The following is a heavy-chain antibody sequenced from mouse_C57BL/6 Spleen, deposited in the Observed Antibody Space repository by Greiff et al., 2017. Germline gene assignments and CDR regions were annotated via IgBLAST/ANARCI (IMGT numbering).Heavy chain of an antibody. CDR2: IYPRSGNT. D-gene: IGHD1-1*01. Sequence: QVQLKQSGAELARPGASVKLSCKASGYTFTSYGISWVKQRTGQGLEWIGEIYPRSGNTYYNEKFKGKATLTADKSSSTAYMELRSLTSEDSAVYFCARGFYDYYGRRDAMDYWGQGTSVTVSS. J-gene: IGHJ4*01. V-gene: IGHV1-81*01. CDR3: ARGFYDYYGRRDAMDY. CDR1: GYTFTSYG.